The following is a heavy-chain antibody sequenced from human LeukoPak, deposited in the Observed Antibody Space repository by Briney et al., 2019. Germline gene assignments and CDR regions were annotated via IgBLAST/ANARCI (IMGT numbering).Heavy chain of an antibody. D-gene: IGHD3-22*01. CDR3: ARRGYYDSSGYPAPFDY. CDR2: IYPGDSDT. CDR1: EYSFTSYW. V-gene: IGHV5-51*01. Sequence: GESLKISCKGSEYSFTSYWIGWVRQMPGKGLEWMGIIYPGDSDTRYSPSFQGQVTISADKSISTAYLQWSSLKASDTAIYYCARRGYYDSSGYPAPFDYWGQGTLVTVS. J-gene: IGHJ4*02.